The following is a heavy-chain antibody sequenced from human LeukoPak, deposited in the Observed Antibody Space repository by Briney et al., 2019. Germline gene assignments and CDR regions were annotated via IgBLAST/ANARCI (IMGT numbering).Heavy chain of an antibody. CDR3: AKGIGRYSSSWLSFDY. Sequence: GGSLRLSCAASGFTLSGFYMSWVRQAPGKGLEWVSYINSSGVSTYYADSVKGRVAISRDNAGNSLYLQINSVRVEDTAVYYCAKGIGRYSSSWLSFDYWGQGTLVTVSS. CDR1: GFTLSGFY. J-gene: IGHJ4*02. D-gene: IGHD6-13*01. CDR2: INSSGVST. V-gene: IGHV3-11*04.